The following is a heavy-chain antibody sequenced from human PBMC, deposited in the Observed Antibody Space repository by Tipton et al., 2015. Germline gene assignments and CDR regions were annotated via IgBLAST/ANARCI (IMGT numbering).Heavy chain of an antibody. CDR3: ATIEAPSPQGFDH. V-gene: IGHV5-51*01. Sequence: QSGPEVKKPGQSLKISCKASGLRVSTDWIVWVRQMPGKGLEWMGIIYPGDSETRYSPSSEDQVTISADRSINTAYLQWSSLKASDTAMYYCATIEAPSPQGFDHWGQGTLVTVSS. CDR2: IYPGDSET. CDR1: GLRVSTDW. J-gene: IGHJ4*02.